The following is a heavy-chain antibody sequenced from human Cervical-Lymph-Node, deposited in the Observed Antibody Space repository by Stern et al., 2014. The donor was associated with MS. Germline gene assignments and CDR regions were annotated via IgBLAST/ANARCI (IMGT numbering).Heavy chain of an antibody. CDR3: AKTAPAQTKVGSWADS. V-gene: IGHV5-51*03. D-gene: IGHD3-10*01. J-gene: IGHJ5*01. CDR1: GYIFTNYW. CDR2: INPGDSGT. Sequence: VQLVQSGAEVKKAGESLKISCKGSGYIFTNYWIAWVCQMPGKGLEWMGVINPGDSGTRYSPSFQGQVTMSADKSIGTAYLQWSNLRASDTAMYYCAKTAPAQTKVGSWADSWGQGTLVTVSS.